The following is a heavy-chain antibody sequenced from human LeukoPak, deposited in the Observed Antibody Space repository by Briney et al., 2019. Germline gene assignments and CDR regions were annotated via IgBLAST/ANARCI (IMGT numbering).Heavy chain of an antibody. Sequence: GGSLRLSCAASGFTFSSYGMHWVRQAPGKGLGWVALIWYDGSNKYYTDSVKGRLTISRDNSKNTLYLQMNSLRAEDTAIYYCAREGPRGNSQFDYWGQGTLVTVS. V-gene: IGHV3-33*01. CDR1: GFTFSSYG. CDR2: IWYDGSNK. D-gene: IGHD2/OR15-2a*01. CDR3: AREGPRGNSQFDY. J-gene: IGHJ4*02.